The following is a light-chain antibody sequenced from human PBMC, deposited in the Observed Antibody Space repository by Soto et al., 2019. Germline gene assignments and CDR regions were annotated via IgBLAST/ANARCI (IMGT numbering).Light chain of an antibody. CDR1: QSVSSY. CDR2: DAS. J-gene: IGKJ4*01. Sequence: EIVLTQSPATLSLAPGERATLSCRASQSVSSYLAWYQQKPGQAPRLLIYDASNRATGIPARFSGSGSGTDFTLTISSLEPEDLAVYYCQHRNNPFTFGGGTKVEIK. CDR3: QHRNNPFT. V-gene: IGKV3-11*01.